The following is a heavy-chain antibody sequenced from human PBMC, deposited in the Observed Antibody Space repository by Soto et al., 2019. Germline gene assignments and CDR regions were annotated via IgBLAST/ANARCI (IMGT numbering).Heavy chain of an antibody. CDR3: ARHGGSGWSYYYYYGMDV. D-gene: IGHD6-19*01. V-gene: IGHV5-10-1*01. CDR2: IDPSDSYT. CDR1: GYSFTSYW. J-gene: IGHJ6*02. Sequence: LGESLKISCKGSGYSFTSYWISWVRQMPGKGLEWMGRIDPSDSYTNYSPSFQGHVTISADKSISTAYLQWSSLKASDTAMYYCARHGGSGWSYYYYYGMDVWGQGTTVTVSS.